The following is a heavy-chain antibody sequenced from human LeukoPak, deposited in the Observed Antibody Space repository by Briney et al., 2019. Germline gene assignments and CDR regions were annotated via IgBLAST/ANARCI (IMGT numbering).Heavy chain of an antibody. Sequence: SVNVSCLSSGCIFIHYPISWLRQPPGQRLEWMGGIIPIFPPANYAPKVQGRVTITADESTSTAYMKLSSLRSEDTAMYYCARASHGFIITQASFDYWGQGTVVTVSS. CDR3: ARASHGFIITQASFDY. V-gene: IGHV1-69*13. J-gene: IGHJ4*02. CDR2: IIPIFPPA. CDR1: GCIFIHYP. D-gene: IGHD3-10*01.